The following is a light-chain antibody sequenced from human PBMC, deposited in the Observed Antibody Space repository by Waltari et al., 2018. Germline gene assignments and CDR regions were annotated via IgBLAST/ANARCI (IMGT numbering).Light chain of an antibody. Sequence: TCRASQSISRWLAWHQQKPGKAPKLLIYKASILENGVPSRFSGSGSGTEFTLTISSLQPDDFATYHCQQYNSSPFTFGQGTKLEIK. CDR2: KAS. J-gene: IGKJ2*01. V-gene: IGKV1-5*03. CDR1: QSISRW. CDR3: QQYNSSPFT.